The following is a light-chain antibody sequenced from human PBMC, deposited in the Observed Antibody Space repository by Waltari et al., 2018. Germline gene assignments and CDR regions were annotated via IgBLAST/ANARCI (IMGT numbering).Light chain of an antibody. J-gene: IGLJ2*01. CDR3: CSYAGADTSVL. CDR2: DVN. V-gene: IGLV2-11*01. CDR1: SSHIGAFDF. Sequence: QSALTQPRSVSGSPGQSVTISCTGTSSHIGAFDFVFCYQQYPGQAPKLMIYDVNKRPPGVPDRFSASKSGNTASLTISGLLNEDEADYYCCSYAGADTSVLFGGGTTVTVL.